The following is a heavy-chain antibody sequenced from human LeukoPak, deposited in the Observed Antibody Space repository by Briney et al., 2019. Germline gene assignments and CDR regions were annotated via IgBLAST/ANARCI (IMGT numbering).Heavy chain of an antibody. V-gene: IGHV4-38-2*02. CDR3: ATRDLLWFGELLPKGFDP. CDR2: IYHSGST. CDR1: GYSISSGYY. D-gene: IGHD3-10*01. Sequence: SETLSLTCTVSGYSISSGYYWGWIRQPPGKGLEWIGSIYHSGSTYYNPSLKSRVTISVDTSKNQFSLKLSSVTAADTAVYYCATRDLLWFGELLPKGFDPWGQGTLVTVSS. J-gene: IGHJ5*02.